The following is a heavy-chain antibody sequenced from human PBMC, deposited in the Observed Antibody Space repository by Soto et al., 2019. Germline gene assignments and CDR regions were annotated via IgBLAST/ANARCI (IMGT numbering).Heavy chain of an antibody. CDR1: GFSFSSFA. CDR3: ATLVALDV. V-gene: IGHV3-23*01. D-gene: IGHD2-21*01. Sequence: EVLLLESGGGLVQPGGSLRLSCEASGFSFSSFAMNWVRQAPGKGLEWVSAIGDSGASTYYADSVKGRFTISRDNSRNNRYLQLYRWTAVGTVVSYSATLVALDVWGNGTKVTVSS. CDR2: IGDSGAST. J-gene: IGHJ6*01.